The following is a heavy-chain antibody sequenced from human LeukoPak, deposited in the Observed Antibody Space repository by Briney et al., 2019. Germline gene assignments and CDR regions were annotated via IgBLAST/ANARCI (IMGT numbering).Heavy chain of an antibody. CDR2: INHSGST. CDR3: ARGRRVTMIVVVSLRAGYFDY. CDR1: GGSISGYY. J-gene: IGHJ4*02. D-gene: IGHD3-22*01. Sequence: SETLSLTCTVSGGSISGYYWSWIRQPPGKGLEWIGEINHSGSTNYNPSLKSRVTISVDTSKNQFSLKLSSVTAADTAVYYCARGRRVTMIVVVSLRAGYFDYWGQGTLVTVSS. V-gene: IGHV4-34*01.